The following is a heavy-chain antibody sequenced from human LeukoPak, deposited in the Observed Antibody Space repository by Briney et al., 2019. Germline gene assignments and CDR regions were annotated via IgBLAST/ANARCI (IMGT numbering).Heavy chain of an antibody. V-gene: IGHV3-66*01. J-gene: IGHJ4*02. Sequence: GGSLRLSCTVSGFTVSSNYMGWVRQAPGKGLEWVSVIYSGGSTYYADSVKGRFTISRDNSKNTLYLQMNSLRAEDTAVYYCARGLDYYDSTPRYWGQGTLVTVSS. CDR3: ARGLDYYDSTPRY. CDR1: GFTVSSNY. D-gene: IGHD3-22*01. CDR2: IYSGGST.